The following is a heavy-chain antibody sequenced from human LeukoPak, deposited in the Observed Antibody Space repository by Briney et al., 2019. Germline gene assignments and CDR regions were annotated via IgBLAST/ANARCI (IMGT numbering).Heavy chain of an antibody. CDR3: ARDPAFLDDSSGPIDY. J-gene: IGHJ4*02. Sequence: PGGSLRLSCAASGFTFSDYYMSWIRQAPGKGLEWVSYISSSGSTIYYADSVKGRFTISRDNAKNSLYLQVNSLRAEDTAVYYCARDPAFLDDSSGPIDYWGQGTLVTVSS. V-gene: IGHV3-11*01. CDR1: GFTFSDYY. D-gene: IGHD3-22*01. CDR2: ISSSGSTI.